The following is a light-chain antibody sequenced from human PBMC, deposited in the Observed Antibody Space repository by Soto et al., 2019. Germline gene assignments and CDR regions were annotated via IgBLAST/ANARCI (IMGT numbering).Light chain of an antibody. V-gene: IGKV3-20*01. Sequence: EIVLTQSPGTLSLSPGERATLSCRASQSVASRNLAWYQQKSGQAPRLLIYGASSRAIHTPDRFSGSGSGTDFTLTISGLEPEDFAVYYCQHFGNSLWTFGQATKV. J-gene: IGKJ1*01. CDR1: QSVASRN. CDR3: QHFGNSLWT. CDR2: GAS.